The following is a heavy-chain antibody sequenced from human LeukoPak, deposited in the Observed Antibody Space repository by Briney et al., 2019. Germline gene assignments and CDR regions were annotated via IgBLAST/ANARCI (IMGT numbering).Heavy chain of an antibody. CDR3: ARVGSKKPFDY. D-gene: IGHD6-13*01. CDR2: ISSSRSYI. V-gene: IGHV3-21*01. Sequence: KAGGSLRLSCAASGFTFSSYSMNWVRQAPGKGLEWVSSISSSRSYIYYADSVKGRFTISRDNAKNSLYLQMNSLRAEDTAVYYCARVGSKKPFDYWGQGTLVTVSS. CDR1: GFTFSSYS. J-gene: IGHJ4*02.